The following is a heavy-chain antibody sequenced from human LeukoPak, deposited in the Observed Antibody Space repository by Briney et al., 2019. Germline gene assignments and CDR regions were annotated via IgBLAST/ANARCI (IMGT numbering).Heavy chain of an antibody. CDR1: GFTFDDYA. Sequence: GGSLRLSCAPSGFTFDDYAIHWVRQAPGKGLEWVSGINWNSGSKHYADSVKGRFTISRDNAKNSLYLQMNSLRAEDTALYYCAKDFSSGYYYFDYWGQGTLVTVSS. J-gene: IGHJ4*02. V-gene: IGHV3-9*01. D-gene: IGHD3-22*01. CDR3: AKDFSSGYYYFDY. CDR2: INWNSGSK.